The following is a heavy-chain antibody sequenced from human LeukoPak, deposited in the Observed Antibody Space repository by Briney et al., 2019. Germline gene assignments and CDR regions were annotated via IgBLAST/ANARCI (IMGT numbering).Heavy chain of an antibody. V-gene: IGHV3-11*04. Sequence: GGSLRLSCAASGFTFSDYYMSWIRQAPGKGLEWVSYISSSGSTIYYADSVKGRFTISRDNSKNTLYLQMNSLRAEDTAVYYCAKTSLKDIVVVPAATPDGAFDIWGQGTMVTVSS. CDR2: ISSSGSTI. J-gene: IGHJ3*02. CDR3: AKTSLKDIVVVPAATPDGAFDI. CDR1: GFTFSDYY. D-gene: IGHD2-2*01.